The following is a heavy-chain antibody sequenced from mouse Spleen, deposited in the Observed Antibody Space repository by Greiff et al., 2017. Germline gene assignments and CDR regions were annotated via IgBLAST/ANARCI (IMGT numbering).Heavy chain of an antibody. CDR3: ARVTTAY. J-gene: IGHJ3*01. CDR1: GYTFTTYW. Sequence: QVQLQQSGAELVKPGASVKLSCKASGYTFTTYWIQWVKQKPGQGLEWIGEIDPSDNYTNYNQQFKGKATLTVDTSSSTAYMQLSSLTYEDSAVYYCARVTTAYWGQGTLVTVSA. CDR2: IDPSDNYT. D-gene: IGHD2-3*01. V-gene: IGHV1-50*01.